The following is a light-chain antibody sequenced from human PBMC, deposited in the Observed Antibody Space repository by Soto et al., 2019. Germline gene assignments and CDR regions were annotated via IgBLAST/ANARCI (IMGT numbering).Light chain of an antibody. CDR2: DAS. J-gene: IGKJ1*01. Sequence: EIVLTQSPATLSLSPGERATLSCRASQSVSSYLAWYQQKPGQAPRLLIYDASNRATGIPDRFSGSGSGTDFTLTISRLEPEDFAVYYCQQYGSSSWTFGQGTKVDNK. V-gene: IGKV3-20*01. CDR1: QSVSSY. CDR3: QQYGSSSWT.